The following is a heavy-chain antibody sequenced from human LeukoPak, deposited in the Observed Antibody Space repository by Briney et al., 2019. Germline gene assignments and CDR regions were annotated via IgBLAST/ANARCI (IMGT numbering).Heavy chain of an antibody. Sequence: ASVKVSCKASGYTFTSYGISWVRQAPGQGLEWMGWISAYSGNTNYAQKLQGRVTMTTDTSTSTAYMELRSLRSDDTAVYYCARDCSSTSCYNYYYGMDVWGQGTTVTVSS. CDR2: ISAYSGNT. J-gene: IGHJ6*02. CDR1: GYTFTSYG. D-gene: IGHD2-2*02. V-gene: IGHV1-18*01. CDR3: ARDCSSTSCYNYYYGMDV.